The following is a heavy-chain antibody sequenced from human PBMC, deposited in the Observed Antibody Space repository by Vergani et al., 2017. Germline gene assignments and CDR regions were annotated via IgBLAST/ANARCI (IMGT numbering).Heavy chain of an antibody. V-gene: IGHV3-48*01. CDR2: ISGVGDTI. CDR1: GFTFTSCS. D-gene: IGHD1-26*01. Sequence: EVRLAESGGGLVQPGGSLRLSCAVSGFTFTSCSMNWVRQAPGKGLEWVSYISGVGDTINYADSVKGRFTISRDNSLHLQMNSLRVEDTAVYYCARGIVGGLEFDNWGQGTLVTVSS. CDR3: ARGIVGGLEFDN. J-gene: IGHJ4*02.